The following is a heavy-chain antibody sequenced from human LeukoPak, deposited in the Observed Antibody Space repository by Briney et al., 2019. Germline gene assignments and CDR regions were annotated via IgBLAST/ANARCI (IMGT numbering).Heavy chain of an antibody. CDR1: GFTFSNAW. CDR3: TTEDRGSSTSSRGGAFDI. V-gene: IGHV3-15*01. Sequence: GGSLRLSCAASGFTFSNAWMSWVRQAPGKGLEWVGRIKSKTDGGTTDYAAPVKGRFTISRDDSKNTLYLQMNSLKTEDTAVYYCTTEDRGSSTSSRGGAFDIWGQGTMVTVSS. CDR2: IKSKTDGGTT. D-gene: IGHD2-2*01. J-gene: IGHJ3*02.